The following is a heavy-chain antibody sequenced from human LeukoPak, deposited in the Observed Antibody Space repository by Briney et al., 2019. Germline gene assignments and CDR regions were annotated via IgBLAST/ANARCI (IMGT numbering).Heavy chain of an antibody. CDR2: IYPRDGST. Sequence: GASVKVSCKASGYSFTSDYIHWVRQAPGQGLEWMGMIYPRDGSTSYAQKFQGRVTVTRDTSTSTVHMELSGLRSEDTAVYYCAIWATYYYDSGWGQGTLVTVSS. J-gene: IGHJ4*02. CDR3: AIWATYYYDSG. D-gene: IGHD3-22*01. V-gene: IGHV1-46*01. CDR1: GYSFTSDY.